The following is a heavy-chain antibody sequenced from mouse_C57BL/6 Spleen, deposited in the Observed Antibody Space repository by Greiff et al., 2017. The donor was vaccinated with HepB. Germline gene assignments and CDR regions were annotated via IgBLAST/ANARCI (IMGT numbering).Heavy chain of an antibody. CDR3: AGDRRRYAMDY. Sequence: EVQLVESGGGLVKPGGSLKLSCAASGFTFSSYAMSWVRQTPDKRLEWVATISDGGSYTYYPDNVKGRFTISRDNAKNNLYLQMSHLKSEDTAMYYCAGDRRRYAMDYWGQGTSVTVSS. V-gene: IGHV5-4*01. CDR2: ISDGGSYT. CDR1: GFTFSSYA. J-gene: IGHJ4*01.